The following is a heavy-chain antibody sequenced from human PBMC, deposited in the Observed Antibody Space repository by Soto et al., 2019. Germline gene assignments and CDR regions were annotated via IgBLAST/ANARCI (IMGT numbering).Heavy chain of an antibody. CDR3: ARGRVVVPAAIGKRCIMDV. D-gene: IGHD2-2*02. CDR1: GGSISSGGYY. Sequence: QVQLQESGPGLVKPSQTLSLTCTVSGGSISSGGYYWSWIRQHPGKGLEWIGYIYYSGITYYNPSLKSRVTISVDTSKNQFSLKLSSVTAADTAVYYCARGRVVVPAAIGKRCIMDVWGKGTTVTVSS. CDR2: IYYSGIT. J-gene: IGHJ6*03. V-gene: IGHV4-31*03.